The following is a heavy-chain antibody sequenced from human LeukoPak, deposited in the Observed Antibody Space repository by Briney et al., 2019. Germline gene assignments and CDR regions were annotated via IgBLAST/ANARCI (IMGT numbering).Heavy chain of an antibody. CDR3: ARIIEMATDAFDI. D-gene: IGHD5-24*01. CDR1: EFDFSTHA. CDR2: ISISGTKT. Sequence: PGGSLRLSCAASEFDFSTHAMTWVRQAPGKGLEWVSAISISGTKTYYADSVKGRFTISRDNSKNTLYLQMYSLRAEDTAVYYCARIIEMATDAFDIWGQGTMVTVSS. V-gene: IGHV3-23*01. J-gene: IGHJ3*02.